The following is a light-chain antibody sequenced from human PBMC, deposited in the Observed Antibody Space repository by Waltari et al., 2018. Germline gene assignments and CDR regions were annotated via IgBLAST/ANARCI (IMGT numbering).Light chain of an antibody. CDR1: RSNIGPNT. CDR3: ATWDDSLNGVV. J-gene: IGLJ2*01. CDR2: SNN. V-gene: IGLV1-44*01. Sequence: QSVLTQPPSASGTPGQGVTIPCSGSRSNIGPNTVNWYQQLPGTAPKVLMYSNNQRPSGVPDRFSGSKSGTSASLAVSGLQSEDEGDYYCATWDDSLNGVVFGGGTKLTVL.